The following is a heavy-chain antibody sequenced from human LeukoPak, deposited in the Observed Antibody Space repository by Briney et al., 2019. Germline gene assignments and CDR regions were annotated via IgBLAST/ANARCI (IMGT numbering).Heavy chain of an antibody. D-gene: IGHD3-22*01. CDR1: GLTFDDYA. Sequence: GGSLRLSCAASGLTFDDYAMHWVRQAPGKGLEWVSGISWNSGSIGYADSVRGRFTISRDNAKNSLYLQMNSLRAEDTALYYCAKDGGDYYDSSGYYDYWGQGTLVTVSS. V-gene: IGHV3-9*01. CDR2: ISWNSGSI. CDR3: AKDGGDYYDSSGYYDY. J-gene: IGHJ4*02.